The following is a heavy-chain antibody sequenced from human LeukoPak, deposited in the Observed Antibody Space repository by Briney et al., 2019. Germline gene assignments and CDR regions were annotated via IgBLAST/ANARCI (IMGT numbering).Heavy chain of an antibody. Sequence: ASVKVSCKASGYTFTGFYIHWVRQAPGQGLEWMGWINPNSGGTNSAQKFQGRVTMPRDTSITTAYMELSGLRSDDTAIYYCARGKLAAPGRTGYNWFDPWGQGTLVTVSS. V-gene: IGHV1-2*02. CDR3: ARGKLAAPGRTGYNWFDP. CDR2: INPNSGGT. J-gene: IGHJ5*02. CDR1: GYTFTGFY. D-gene: IGHD6-13*01.